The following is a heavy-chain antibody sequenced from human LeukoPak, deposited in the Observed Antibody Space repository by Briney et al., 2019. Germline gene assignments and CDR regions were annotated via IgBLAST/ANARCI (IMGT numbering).Heavy chain of an antibody. J-gene: IGHJ4*02. Sequence: ASVKVSCKTSGYTFTGYYIHWVRQAPGQGLEWMAWVNTKSGDINYAQKFQGRVTMTRDTSISTAYMEMNRLRSDDTAVYYCARGRYYGSGSYYKAFDYWGQGTLVTVSS. V-gene: IGHV1-2*02. D-gene: IGHD3-10*01. CDR1: GYTFTGYY. CDR3: ARGRYYGSGSYYKAFDY. CDR2: VNTKSGDI.